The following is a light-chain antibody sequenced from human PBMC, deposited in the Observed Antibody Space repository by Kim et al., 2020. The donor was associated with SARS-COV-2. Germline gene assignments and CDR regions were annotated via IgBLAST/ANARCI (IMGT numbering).Light chain of an antibody. J-gene: IGLJ2*01. CDR2: SSS. V-gene: IGLV2-14*03. CDR3: SAYRGGDSIL. Sequence: GQSITNSCTGTSRDIGGYDFVSWYQQHPGRAPKLLSYSSSDRTSGTSNRFSGSRSGNTASLTISGLQGDDEAYYYCSAYRGGDSILFGGGTQLTVL. CDR1: SRDIGGYDF.